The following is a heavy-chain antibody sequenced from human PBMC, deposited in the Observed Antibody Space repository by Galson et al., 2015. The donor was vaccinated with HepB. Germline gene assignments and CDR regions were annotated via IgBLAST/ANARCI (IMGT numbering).Heavy chain of an antibody. CDR1: GFTFSSYG. Sequence: SLRLSCAASGFTFSSYGMHWVRQAPGKGLEWVAVIWYDGSNKYYADSVKGRFTISRDNSKNTLYLQMNSLRAEDTAVYYCAKHQGAYYDILTGYFGYYGMDVWGQGTTVTVSS. D-gene: IGHD3-9*01. J-gene: IGHJ6*02. CDR2: IWYDGSNK. V-gene: IGHV3-33*06. CDR3: AKHQGAYYDILTGYFGYYGMDV.